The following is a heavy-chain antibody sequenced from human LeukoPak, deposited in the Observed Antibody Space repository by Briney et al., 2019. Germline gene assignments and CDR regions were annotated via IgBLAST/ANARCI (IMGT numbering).Heavy chain of an antibody. CDR3: ARDCSSTSCLLLDY. Sequence: GGSLRLSCAASGFTFSTSAMSWVRQAPGKGLEWVANIKQDGSEKYYVDSVKGRFTISRDNAKNSLYLQMNSLRAEDTAVYYCARDCSSTSCLLLDYWGQGTLVTVSS. J-gene: IGHJ4*02. CDR2: IKQDGSEK. V-gene: IGHV3-7*01. D-gene: IGHD2-2*01. CDR1: GFTFSTSA.